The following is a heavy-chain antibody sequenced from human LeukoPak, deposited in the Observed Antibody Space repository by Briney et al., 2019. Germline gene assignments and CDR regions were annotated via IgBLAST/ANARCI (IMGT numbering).Heavy chain of an antibody. CDR1: GFSLSTSGMC. V-gene: IGHV2-70*01. CDR2: IDWDDDK. Sequence: PGPTLVNPTQTLTLTCTFSGFSLSTSGMCVSWIRQPPGKALEWLALIDWDDDKYYSTSLKTRLTISKDTSKNQVALTMTNMDPVDTATYYCARIRIVVVPAAMRADYYYYGMDVWGKGTTVTVSS. CDR3: ARIRIVVVPAAMRADYYYYGMDV. D-gene: IGHD2-2*01. J-gene: IGHJ6*04.